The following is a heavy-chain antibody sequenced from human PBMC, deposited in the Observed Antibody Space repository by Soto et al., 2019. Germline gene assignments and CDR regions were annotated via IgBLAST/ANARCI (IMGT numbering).Heavy chain of an antibody. CDR1: GGSISSDDYY. D-gene: IGHD3-22*01. Sequence: PLSLTCTVSGGSISSDDYYWCWRRQAPGRGLEWSGYIHSSGSNYYNPSLKRRATMSIDTAGNKVSLKVSSVTVADTAVYYCARDLDGLHDDTSGPFHLHGWGQGTLVTVSS. V-gene: IGHV4-30-4*01. CDR3: ARDLDGLHDDTSGPFHLHG. CDR2: IHSSGSN. J-gene: IGHJ4*02.